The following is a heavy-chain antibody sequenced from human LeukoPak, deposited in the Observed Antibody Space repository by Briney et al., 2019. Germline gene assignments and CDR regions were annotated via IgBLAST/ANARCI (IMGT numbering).Heavy chain of an antibody. D-gene: IGHD1-26*01. CDR1: GVSITDNW. CDR2: ILHTGST. V-gene: IGHV4-4*02. J-gene: IGHJ4*02. CDR3: VRGGTYYLPY. Sequence: PSETLSLTCAVSGVSITDNWWSWVRQPPGKGLEWIGEILHTGSTNFNPSLKSRVTISMDKSKNQLSLRLNSVTAADTAIYYCVRGGTYYLPYWGQGILVTVSS.